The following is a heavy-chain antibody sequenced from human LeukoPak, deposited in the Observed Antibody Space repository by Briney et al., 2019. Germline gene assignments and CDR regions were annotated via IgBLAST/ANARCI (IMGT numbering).Heavy chain of an antibody. CDR3: ARFLAAVDYYYYYYYYMGV. D-gene: IGHD2/OR15-2a*01. Sequence: PSETLSLTCTVSGGSISRYYWSWIRQPPGKGLEWIWYIYTSGSTNYNPSLKSRVTISVDTSKNQFSLKLSSVTAADTAVYYCARFLAAVDYYYYYYYYMGVWGKGTTVTVSS. CDR2: IYTSGST. J-gene: IGHJ6*03. CDR1: GGSISRYY. V-gene: IGHV4-4*08.